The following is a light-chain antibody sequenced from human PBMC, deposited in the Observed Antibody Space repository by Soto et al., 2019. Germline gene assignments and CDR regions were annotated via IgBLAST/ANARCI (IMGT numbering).Light chain of an antibody. Sequence: QAVVTQPASVSGSPGQSITISCTGSNSDVGGYNYVSWYQQHPGKAPKLLIYEVTYRPSGVSHRFSGSKSGNAASLTISGLQAEDEADYYCSSYTNTGTLYVFGTGTKVTVL. CDR3: SSYTNTGTLYV. V-gene: IGLV2-14*01. CDR2: EVT. J-gene: IGLJ1*01. CDR1: NSDVGGYNY.